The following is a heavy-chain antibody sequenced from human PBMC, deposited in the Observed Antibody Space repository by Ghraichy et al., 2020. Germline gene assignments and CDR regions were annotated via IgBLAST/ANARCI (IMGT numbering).Heavy chain of an antibody. CDR1: GGSISSGSYY. Sequence: TLSLTCTVSGGSISSGSYYWSWIRQPAGKGLEWIGRIYTSGSTNYNPSLKSRVTISVDTSKNQFSLKLSSVTAADTAVYYCARAPTTVVTPSYYYGMDVWGQGTTVTVSS. D-gene: IGHD4-23*01. CDR2: IYTSGST. CDR3: ARAPTTVVTPSYYYGMDV. V-gene: IGHV4-61*02. J-gene: IGHJ6*02.